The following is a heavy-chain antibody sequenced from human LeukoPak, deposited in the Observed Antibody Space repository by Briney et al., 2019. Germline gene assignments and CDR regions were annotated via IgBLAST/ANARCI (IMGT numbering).Heavy chain of an antibody. V-gene: IGHV3-74*01. J-gene: IGHJ6*02. CDR3: ARLEVENGRRGWGGQRSYSYYGMDV. Sequence: PGGSLRLSCEASGFTFSSYAMIWVRQGPGKGLAWVSRINGDGSSSSYADSVKGRFTISRDNAKNTLYLEMNSLRAEDTAVYYCARLEVENGRRGWGGQRSYSYYGMDVWGQGTTVTVSS. D-gene: IGHD3-3*01. CDR1: GFTFSSYA. CDR2: INGDGSSS.